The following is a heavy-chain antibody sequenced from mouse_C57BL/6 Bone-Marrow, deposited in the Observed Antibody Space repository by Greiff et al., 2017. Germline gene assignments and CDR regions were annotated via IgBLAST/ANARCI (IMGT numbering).Heavy chain of an antibody. Sequence: QVQLQQSGAELARPGASVKMSCKASGYTFTSYTMHWVKQRPGQGLEWIGYINPSSGYTKYNQKFKDKATLTADKSSSTAYMQLSSLTSEDSAVYYCARKSQGGWFAYWGQGTLVTVSA. CDR1: GYTFTSYT. J-gene: IGHJ3*01. CDR3: ARKSQGGWFAY. V-gene: IGHV1-4*01. D-gene: IGHD1-3*01. CDR2: INPSSGYT.